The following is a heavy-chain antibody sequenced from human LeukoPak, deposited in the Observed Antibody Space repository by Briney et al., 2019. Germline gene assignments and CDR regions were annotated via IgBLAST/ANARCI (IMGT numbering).Heavy chain of an antibody. Sequence: SETLSLTCAVYGGSFSGYYWSWIRQPPGKGLEWIGEINHSGSTNYNPSLKSRVTISVDTSKNQFSLKLSSVTAADTAVYYCARSGRYYDSSGYYYYYMDVWGKGTTVTVSS. D-gene: IGHD3-22*01. J-gene: IGHJ6*03. V-gene: IGHV4-34*01. CDR1: GGSFSGYY. CDR2: INHSGST. CDR3: ARSGRYYDSSGYYYYYMDV.